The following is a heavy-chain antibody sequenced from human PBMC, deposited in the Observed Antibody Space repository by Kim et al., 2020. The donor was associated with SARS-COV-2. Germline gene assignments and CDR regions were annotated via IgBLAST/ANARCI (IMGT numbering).Heavy chain of an antibody. D-gene: IGHD3-10*01. J-gene: IGHJ4*02. CDR3: ARHVDGSGLDY. V-gene: IGHV5-10-1*01. CDR2: T. Sequence: TTPSPSFQGHVTISADKSISTAYLQWSSLKASDTAMYYCARHVDGSGLDYWGQGTLVTVSS.